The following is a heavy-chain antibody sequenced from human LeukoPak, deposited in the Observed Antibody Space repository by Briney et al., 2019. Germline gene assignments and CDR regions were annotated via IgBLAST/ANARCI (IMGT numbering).Heavy chain of an antibody. D-gene: IGHD2-2*01. V-gene: IGHV4-30-4*01. Sequence: SQTLSLTCTVSGGSISSGDYYWSWIRQPPGKGLEWIGYIYYSGSTYYNPSLKSRVTISVDTSKNQFSLKLSSVTAADTAVYYCARDHIVVVPGYYYYGMDVWGQGTTVTVSS. CDR1: GGSISSGDYY. CDR2: IYYSGST. J-gene: IGHJ6*02. CDR3: ARDHIVVVPGYYYYGMDV.